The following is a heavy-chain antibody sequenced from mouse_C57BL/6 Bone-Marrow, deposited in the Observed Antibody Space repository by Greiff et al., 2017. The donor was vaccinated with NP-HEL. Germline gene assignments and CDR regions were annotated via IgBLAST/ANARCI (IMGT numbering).Heavy chain of an antibody. CDR2: IYPGSGST. Sequence: VQLQQPGAELVKPGASVKMSCKASGYTFTSYWITWVKQRPGQGLEWIGDIYPGSGSTNYNEKFKSKATLTVDTSSSTAYMQLSSLTSEDSAVYFCARDYGSSYSFYWYFDVWGTGTTVTVSS. CDR1: GYTFTSYW. J-gene: IGHJ1*03. D-gene: IGHD1-1*01. V-gene: IGHV1-55*01. CDR3: ARDYGSSYSFYWYFDV.